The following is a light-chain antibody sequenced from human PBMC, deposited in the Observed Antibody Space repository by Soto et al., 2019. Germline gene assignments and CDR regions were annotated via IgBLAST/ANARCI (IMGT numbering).Light chain of an antibody. Sequence: DFQMTQSPSTLSASVGDRVTITCRASQSIGPWLAWYHQQPGKAPKLLVYKASSLESGVPSRFSGTGSGTEFTITISSLQPDDVATYYCEQYHSYPLPFGGGTMVEIK. CDR2: KAS. CDR1: QSIGPW. CDR3: EQYHSYPLP. J-gene: IGKJ4*01. V-gene: IGKV1-5*03.